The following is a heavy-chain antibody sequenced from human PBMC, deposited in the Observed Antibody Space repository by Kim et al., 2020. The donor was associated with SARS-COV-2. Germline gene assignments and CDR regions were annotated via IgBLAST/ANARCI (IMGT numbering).Heavy chain of an antibody. CDR3: ARDRYCSGGSCYSDAFD. V-gene: IGHV3-30-3*01. J-gene: IGHJ3*02. Sequence: GGSLRLSCAASGFTFSSYAMHWVRQAPGKGLEWVAVISYDGSNKYYADSVKGRFTISRDNSKNTLYLQMNSLRAEDTAVYYCARDRYCSGGSCYSDAFD. CDR2: ISYDGSNK. D-gene: IGHD2-15*01. CDR1: GFTFSSYA.